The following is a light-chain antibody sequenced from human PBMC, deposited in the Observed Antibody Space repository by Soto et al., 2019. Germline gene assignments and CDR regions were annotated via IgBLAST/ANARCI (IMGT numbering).Light chain of an antibody. CDR1: QGISSA. V-gene: IGKV1D-13*01. Sequence: AIQLTQSPSSLSASVGDRVTITCRASQGISSALAWYQQKPVKAPKLLIYDASILESGVPSRFIGSGSATDFTLTIISLQPEDFATYYCQQFNNYPLTFGGGTKVEIK. CDR3: QQFNNYPLT. J-gene: IGKJ4*01. CDR2: DAS.